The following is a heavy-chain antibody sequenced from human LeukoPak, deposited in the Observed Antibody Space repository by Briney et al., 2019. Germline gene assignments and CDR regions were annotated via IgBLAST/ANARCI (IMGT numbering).Heavy chain of an antibody. CDR3: ARGPTYYYDSSGYSSSYYFDY. V-gene: IGHV3-53*01. CDR2: IYSGGST. CDR1: GFTVSSNY. Sequence: GGSLRLSCAASGFTVSSNYMSWVRQAPGKGLEWVSVIYSGGSTYYADSVKGRFTISRDNSKNTLYLQMNSLRAEDTAVCYCARGPTYYYDSSGYSSSYYFDYWGQGTLVTVSS. D-gene: IGHD3-22*01. J-gene: IGHJ4*02.